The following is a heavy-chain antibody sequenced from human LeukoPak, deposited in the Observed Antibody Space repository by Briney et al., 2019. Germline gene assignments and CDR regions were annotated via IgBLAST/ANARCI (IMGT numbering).Heavy chain of an antibody. CDR3: ATSRTFDY. CDR1: GLTFSSYG. Sequence: PGRSLRLSCAASGLTFSSYGMHWVRQAPGKGLEWVAVISYDGSNKYYADSVKGRFTISRDNTKNTLYLQMNSLRAEDTAMYYCATSRTFDYWGQGTLVTVSS. D-gene: IGHD1-1*01. V-gene: IGHV3-30*03. J-gene: IGHJ4*02. CDR2: ISYDGSNK.